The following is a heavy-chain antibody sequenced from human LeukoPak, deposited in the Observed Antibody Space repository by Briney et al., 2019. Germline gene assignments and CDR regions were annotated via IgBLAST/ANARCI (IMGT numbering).Heavy chain of an antibody. V-gene: IGHV3-7*01. J-gene: IGHJ3*02. CDR1: GFTFSSYW. Sequence: GGSLRLSCAASGFTFSSYWMSWVRQAPGKGLEWVAKIRQDGSEKYYVDSVKGRFTISRDNAKNSLYLQMNSLRAEDTAVYYCARASSDILTGYGAFDIWGQGTMVTVSS. CDR2: IRQDGSEK. CDR3: ARASSDILTGYGAFDI. D-gene: IGHD3-9*01.